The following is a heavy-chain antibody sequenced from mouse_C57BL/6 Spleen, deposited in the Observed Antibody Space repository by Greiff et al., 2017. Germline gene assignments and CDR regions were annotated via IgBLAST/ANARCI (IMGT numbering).Heavy chain of an antibody. J-gene: IGHJ4*01. CDR1: GYTFTSYW. CDR2: IDPSDSYT. D-gene: IGHD2-12*01. V-gene: IGHV1-69*01. CDR3: ARYYCYDDGAMDY. Sequence: VQLQQPGAELVMPGASVKLSCKASGYTFTSYWMHWVKQRPGQGLEWIGEIDPSDSYTNYNQTFTGKSTLTVDKSSSTAYMQLSSLTSEDSAVYFCARYYCYDDGAMDYWGQGTSVTVSS.